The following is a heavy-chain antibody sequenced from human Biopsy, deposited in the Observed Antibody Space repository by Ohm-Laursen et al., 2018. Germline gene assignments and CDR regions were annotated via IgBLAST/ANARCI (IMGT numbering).Heavy chain of an antibody. CDR3: ARVGVGAPSIDYFDS. V-gene: IGHV4-59*01. J-gene: IGHJ4*02. D-gene: IGHD1-26*01. CDR2: IYYSGGT. CDR1: GGSIYNFF. Sequence: GTLSLTCTASGGSIYNFFWSWIRQPPGKGLEWIGYIYYSGGTNYNPSLKSRVAISVDRSKNHFSLELSSVTAADTAVYYCARVGVGAPSIDYFDSWGQGALVTVSS.